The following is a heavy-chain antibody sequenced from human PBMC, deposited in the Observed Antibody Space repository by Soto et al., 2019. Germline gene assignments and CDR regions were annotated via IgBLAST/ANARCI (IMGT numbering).Heavy chain of an antibody. D-gene: IGHD3-22*01. CDR3: ARDGGYYDSSGYNWFDP. CDR2: IYYSGST. Sequence: SETLSLTCTVSGGSISSYYWSWIRQPPGKGLEWIGYIYYSGSTNYNPSLKSRVTISVDTSKNQLSLKLSSVTAADTAVYYCARDGGYYDSSGYNWFDPWGQGTLVTVSS. CDR1: GGSISSYY. J-gene: IGHJ5*02. V-gene: IGHV4-59*01.